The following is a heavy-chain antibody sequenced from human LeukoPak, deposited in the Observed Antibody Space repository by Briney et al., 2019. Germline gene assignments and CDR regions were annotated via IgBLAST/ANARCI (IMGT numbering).Heavy chain of an antibody. D-gene: IGHD1-26*01. CDR3: ARRPYSGSPNWFDP. J-gene: IGHJ5*02. Sequence: GESLKISCEAAAHGFTNHWIGWVRQRPGKGLEWMGIINLGDSETKYSPSLQDQVTISLDKSINTAYLQWRSLKASDTAMYYCARRPYSGSPNWFDPWGQGTLVTVSS. CDR1: AHGFTNHW. V-gene: IGHV5-51*01. CDR2: INLGDSET.